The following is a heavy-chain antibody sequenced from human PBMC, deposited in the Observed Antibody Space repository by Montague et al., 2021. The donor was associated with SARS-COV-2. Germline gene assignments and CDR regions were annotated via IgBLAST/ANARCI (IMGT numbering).Heavy chain of an antibody. J-gene: IGHJ5*02. Sequence: SETLSLTCTVSGGSISSYYWSWIRQPPGKGLEWIGYIYYSGSTNYNPSLKSRVTISVDTSKNQFSLKLSSVTAADTAVYYCARTYYYGSVVWFDPWGQGTLVTVSP. CDR2: IYYSGST. D-gene: IGHD3-10*01. CDR1: GGSISSYY. V-gene: IGHV4-59*08. CDR3: ARTYYYGSVVWFDP.